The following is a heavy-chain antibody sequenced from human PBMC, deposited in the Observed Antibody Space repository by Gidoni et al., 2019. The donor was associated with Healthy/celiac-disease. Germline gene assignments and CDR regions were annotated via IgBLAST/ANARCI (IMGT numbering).Heavy chain of an antibody. D-gene: IGHD1-26*01. CDR3: ARSGGGSPFDY. CDR2: INPNSVGT. Sequence: QVQLVQSGAEVKKPGASVKVSCKASGYTFTGYYMHWVRQAPGQGLEWMGGINPNSVGTNYAQKFQGRVTMTRDTSISTAYMELSRLRSDDTAVYYCARSGGGSPFDYWGQGTLVTVSS. V-gene: IGHV1-2*02. J-gene: IGHJ4*02. CDR1: GYTFTGYY.